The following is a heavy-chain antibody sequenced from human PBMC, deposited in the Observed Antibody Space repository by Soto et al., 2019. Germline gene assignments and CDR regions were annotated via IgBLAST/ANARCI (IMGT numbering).Heavy chain of an antibody. J-gene: IGHJ6*02. V-gene: IGHV1-69*01. Sequence: QVQLVQSGAGVKKPGSSVKVSCKASGGTFSSYAISWVRQAPGQGLEWMGGIIPISGTANYAQKFQGRVTITADDSTSTAYMELSSLRSEDTAVYYCARSQGSSTSLEIYYYYYYGMDVWGQGTTVTVSS. CDR3: ARSQGSSTSLEIYYYYYYGMDV. D-gene: IGHD2-2*01. CDR2: IIPISGTA. CDR1: GGTFSSYA.